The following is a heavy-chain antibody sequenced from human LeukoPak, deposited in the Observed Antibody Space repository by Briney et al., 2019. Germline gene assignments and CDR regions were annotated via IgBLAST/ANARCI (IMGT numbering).Heavy chain of an antibody. D-gene: IGHD2-15*01. Sequence: GASVKVSCKASGYTFSRYYIHWARQAPGQGLEWVGRIDPSGGSTRFAHRLQGRVTMTSDTSTSTVYIELSSLRSEDTAVYYCARGGPYHGWDYWGQGTLVTVSS. V-gene: IGHV1-46*01. CDR3: ARGGPYHGWDY. CDR1: GYTFSRYY. J-gene: IGHJ4*02. CDR2: IDPSGGST.